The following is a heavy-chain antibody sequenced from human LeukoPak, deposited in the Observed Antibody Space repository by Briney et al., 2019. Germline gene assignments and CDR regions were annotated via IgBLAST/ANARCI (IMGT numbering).Heavy chain of an antibody. D-gene: IGHD1-7*01. Sequence: SETLSLTCAVYGGSFSGYYWSWIRQPPGKGLEWIGEINHSGSTNYNPSLKSRVTISVDTSKNQFSLKLSSVTAADTAIYYCARRAASGNYQMLHFDSWGQGILVTVSS. CDR3: ARRAASGNYQMLHFDS. V-gene: IGHV4-34*01. J-gene: IGHJ4*02. CDR2: INHSGST. CDR1: GGSFSGYY.